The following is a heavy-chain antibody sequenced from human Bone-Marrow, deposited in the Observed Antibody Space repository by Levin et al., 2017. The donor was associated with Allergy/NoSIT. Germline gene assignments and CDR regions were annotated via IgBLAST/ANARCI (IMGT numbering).Heavy chain of an antibody. D-gene: IGHD2-15*01. CDR3: ARAGSCSGGRCLNPYFDY. Sequence: ASVKVSCKASGYRFTSYATHWVRQAPGQRLEWMGWINGGNGYTQYSQRFQGRVTMSRDTSASTVFMELSGLLSEDTAVYYCARAGSCSGGRCLNPYFDYWGQGTLVTVSS. CDR1: GYRFTSYA. J-gene: IGHJ4*02. CDR2: INGGNGYT. V-gene: IGHV1-3*01.